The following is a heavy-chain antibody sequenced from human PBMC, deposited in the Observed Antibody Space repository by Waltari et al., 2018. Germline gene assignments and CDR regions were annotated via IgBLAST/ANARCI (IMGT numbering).Heavy chain of an antibody. D-gene: IGHD3-22*01. CDR2: IYHSGST. CDR1: GYSISSGYY. J-gene: IGHJ4*02. Sequence: QVQLQESGPGLVKPSETLSLTCAVSGYSISSGYYWGWIRQPPGKGLEWIGSIYHSGSTYYNPSLKSRVTISVDTSKNQFSLKLSSVTAADTAVYYCARGDSSGYYRLWGQGTLVTVSS. V-gene: IGHV4-38-2*01. CDR3: ARGDSSGYYRL.